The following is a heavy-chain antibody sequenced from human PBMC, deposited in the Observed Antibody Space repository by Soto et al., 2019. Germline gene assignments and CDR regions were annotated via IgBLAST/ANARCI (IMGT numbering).Heavy chain of an antibody. CDR3: AKETSNYYYGSGSYYPTENWFDP. J-gene: IGHJ5*02. V-gene: IGHV3-43*01. CDR1: GFTFDDYT. D-gene: IGHD3-10*01. CDR2: ISWDGGST. Sequence: GGSLRLSCAASGFTFDDYTMHWVRQAPGKGLEWVSLISWDGGSTYYADSVKGRFTISRDNSKNSLYLQMNSLRTEDTALYYCAKETSNYYYGSGSYYPTENWFDPWGQGTLVTVSS.